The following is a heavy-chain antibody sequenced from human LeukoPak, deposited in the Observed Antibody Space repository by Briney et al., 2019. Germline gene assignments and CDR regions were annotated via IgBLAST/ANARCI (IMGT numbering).Heavy chain of an antibody. V-gene: IGHV1-2*06. CDR1: GYTFSGYY. CDR2: INPNSGGT. D-gene: IGHD6-6*01. J-gene: IGHJ4*02. CDR3: ARKSAARKTSEFDY. Sequence: GASVKVSCKASGYTFSGYYMNWVRQAPGQGLEWIGRINPNSGGTKYAQKFQGRVTMTSDTSISTAYMELSSLISDDTAVYYCARKSAARKTSEFDYWGQGTLVTVSS.